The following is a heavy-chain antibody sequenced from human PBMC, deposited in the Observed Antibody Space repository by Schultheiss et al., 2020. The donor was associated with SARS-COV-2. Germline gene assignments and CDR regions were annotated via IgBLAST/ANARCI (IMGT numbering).Heavy chain of an antibody. CDR1: GGSISSYY. CDR3: ARENSTVHDYGDYAGSFDP. J-gene: IGHJ5*02. D-gene: IGHD4-17*01. CDR2: IYHSGST. V-gene: IGHV4-38-2*02. Sequence: SQTLSLTCTVSGGSISSYYWSWIRQPPGKGLEWIGSIYHSGSTYYNPSLKSRVTISVDTSKNQFSLKLSSVTAADTAVYYCARENSTVHDYGDYAGSFDPWGQGTLVTVSS.